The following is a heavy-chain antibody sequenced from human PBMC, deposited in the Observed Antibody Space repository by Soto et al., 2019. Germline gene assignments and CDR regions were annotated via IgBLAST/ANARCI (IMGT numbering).Heavy chain of an antibody. J-gene: IGHJ6*02. D-gene: IGHD3-22*01. CDR1: GFTFSSYS. Sequence: PGGSLRLSCAASGFTFSSYSMNWVRQAPGKGLEWVSSISSSTSYIYYADSVKGRFTISRDNAKNSLYLQMNSLRAEDTAVYYCARVLDYYDPYYYYAMDVWGRGTTVTVSS. CDR3: ARVLDYYDPYYYYAMDV. CDR2: ISSSTSYI. V-gene: IGHV3-21*01.